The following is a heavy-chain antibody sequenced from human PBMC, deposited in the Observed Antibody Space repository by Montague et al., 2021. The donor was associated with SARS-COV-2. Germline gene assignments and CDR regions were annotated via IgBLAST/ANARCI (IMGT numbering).Heavy chain of an antibody. CDR1: AGSIRSSNW. J-gene: IGHJ6*02. D-gene: IGHD3-9*01. V-gene: IGHV4-4*02. CDR2: IYDSGGP. CDR3: ARIPFEYCGMDV. Sequence: SETLSLTCAVSAGSIRSSNWWSWVRQPPGKGLEWIAEIYDSGGPXXNPXHKSRVTISVDKSKNQFSLKLSYVTAADTAVYYCARIPFEYCGMDVWGQGTTVTVSS.